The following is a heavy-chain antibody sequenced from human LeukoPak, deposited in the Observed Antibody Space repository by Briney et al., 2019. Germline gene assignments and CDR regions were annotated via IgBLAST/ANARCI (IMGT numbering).Heavy chain of an antibody. J-gene: IGHJ4*02. D-gene: IGHD3-3*02. CDR2: ISGSGGST. Sequence: GGSLRLSCAASGFTFSSYAMSWVRQVPGKGLEWVSAISGSGGSTYYADSVKGRFTIPRDNSKNTLYLQMNSLRAEDTAVYYCAKVSGKRSASTQTDYFDYWGQGTLVTVSS. CDR1: GFTFSSYA. CDR3: AKVSGKRSASTQTDYFDY. V-gene: IGHV3-23*01.